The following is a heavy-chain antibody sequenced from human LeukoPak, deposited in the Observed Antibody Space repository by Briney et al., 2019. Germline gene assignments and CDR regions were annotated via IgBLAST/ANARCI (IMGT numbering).Heavy chain of an antibody. D-gene: IGHD6-6*01. J-gene: IGHJ4*02. Sequence: SETLSLTCAVYGGSFSGYYWSWIRQPPGKGLEWIGEINHSGSTNYNPSLKSRVTISVDTSKNQFSLKLSSVTAADTAVYYCARRGLSSAPREPFDYWGQGTLVTVSS. CDR3: ARRGLSSAPREPFDY. CDR1: GGSFSGYY. V-gene: IGHV4-34*01. CDR2: INHSGST.